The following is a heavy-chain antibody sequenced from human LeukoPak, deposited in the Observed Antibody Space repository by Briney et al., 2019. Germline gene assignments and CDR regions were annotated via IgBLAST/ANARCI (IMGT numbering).Heavy chain of an antibody. J-gene: IGHJ3*02. V-gene: IGHV3-23*01. D-gene: IGHD5-18*01. CDR2: ISGSGGST. CDR3: AKDLRGYSYGYDAFDI. CDR1: GFTFSSYA. Sequence: PGGSLRLSCAASGFTFSSYAMSWVRQAPGKGLEWVSAISGSGGSTYYADSVKGRFTISRDNSKNTLYLQMNSLRAEDTAVYYCAKDLRGYSYGYDAFDIWGQGTMVTVSS.